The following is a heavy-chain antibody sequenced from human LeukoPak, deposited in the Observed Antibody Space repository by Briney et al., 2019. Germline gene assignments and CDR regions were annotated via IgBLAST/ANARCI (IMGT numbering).Heavy chain of an antibody. Sequence: PSETLSLTCAVSGGSFSSYYWSWIRQPPGKGLEWIGSIYDSGSTYYNPSLKSRVTISVDTSKNQFSLKLNSVTAADTAVYYCARSLWPEDCWGQGTLVTVSS. V-gene: IGHV4-39*01. CDR1: GGSFSSYY. CDR3: ARSLWPEDC. J-gene: IGHJ4*02. CDR2: IYDSGST. D-gene: IGHD5-18*01.